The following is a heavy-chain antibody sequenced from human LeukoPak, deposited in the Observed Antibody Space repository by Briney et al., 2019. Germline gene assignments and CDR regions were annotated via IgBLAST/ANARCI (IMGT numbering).Heavy chain of an antibody. CDR3: ARAQYSSGWSDWFDP. CDR1: GFTFSSYS. J-gene: IGHJ5*02. Sequence: PGGSLRLSCAASGFTFSSYSMNWVRQAPGKGLEWVSSISSSSSYIYYADSVKGRFTISRDNSKNTLYLQMNSLRAEDTAMYYCARAQYSSGWSDWFDPWGQGTLVTVSS. CDR2: ISSSSSYI. V-gene: IGHV3-21*01. D-gene: IGHD6-19*01.